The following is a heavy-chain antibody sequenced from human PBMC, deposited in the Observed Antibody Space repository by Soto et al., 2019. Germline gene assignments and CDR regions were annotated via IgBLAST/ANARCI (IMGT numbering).Heavy chain of an antibody. CDR2: MNPNSGNT. CDR1: GHTFTSYD. CDR3: ARGLRLAARPSPPLDP. J-gene: IGHJ5*02. D-gene: IGHD6-6*01. Sequence: ASVKVSCKASGHTFTSYDINWVRQATGQGLEWMGWMNPNSGNTGYAQKFQGRVTMTRNTSISTAYMELSSLRSEDTAVYYCARGLRLAARPSPPLDPWGQGTLVTVSS. V-gene: IGHV1-8*01.